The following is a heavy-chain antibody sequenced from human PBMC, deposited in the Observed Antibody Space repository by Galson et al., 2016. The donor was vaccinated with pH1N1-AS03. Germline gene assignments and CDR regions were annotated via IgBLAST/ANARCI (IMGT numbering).Heavy chain of an antibody. CDR3: ARDEGFANGINV. CDR1: GFTFSSYS. Sequence: SLRLSCAASGFTFSSYSMNWVRQAPGKGLEWVSYISSSRRTIYYADPVKGRFTISTDNAKNSLDLQMSSLRSEDTAVYDWARDEGFANGINVWGQGTTVTVSS. J-gene: IGHJ6*02. D-gene: IGHD3-3*01. CDR2: ISSSRRTI. V-gene: IGHV3-48*01.